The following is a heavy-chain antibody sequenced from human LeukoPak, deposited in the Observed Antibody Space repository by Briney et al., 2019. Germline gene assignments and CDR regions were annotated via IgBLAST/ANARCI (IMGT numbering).Heavy chain of an antibody. D-gene: IGHD3-16*01. Sequence: GGSLRLSCAASGFTFRSYAMTWVRQAPGKGLEWVSAISGSGGSTYYADSVKGRFTISRDNAKNSLYLQMNSLRAEDTAVYYCAREKTLSEFDPWGQGTLVTVSS. CDR2: ISGSGGST. CDR1: GFTFRSYA. V-gene: IGHV3-23*01. CDR3: AREKTLSEFDP. J-gene: IGHJ5*02.